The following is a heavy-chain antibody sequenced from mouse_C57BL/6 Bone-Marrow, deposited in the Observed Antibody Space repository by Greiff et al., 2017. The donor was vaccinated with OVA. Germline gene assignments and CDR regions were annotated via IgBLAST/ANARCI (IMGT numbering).Heavy chain of an antibody. D-gene: IGHD1-1*02. Sequence: EVKLMESGAELVRPGASVKLSCTASGFNIKDDYMHWVKQRPDPGLEWIGWIDPENGDTEYASKFQGKATITADTSSNTAYLQLSSLTSEDAAVYYCTPYGAMDYWGQGTSVTVSS. CDR3: TPYGAMDY. CDR1: GFNIKDDY. CDR2: IDPENGDT. J-gene: IGHJ4*01. V-gene: IGHV14-4*01.